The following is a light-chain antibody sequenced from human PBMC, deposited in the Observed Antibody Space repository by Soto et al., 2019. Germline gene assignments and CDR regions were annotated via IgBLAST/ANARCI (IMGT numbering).Light chain of an antibody. CDR1: SSDVDSYNY. CDR3: TSYAGRNNLV. J-gene: IGLJ2*01. Sequence: QSALTQPPSASGSPGHSVTISCTGTSSDVDSYNYVSWYQQHPGKAPKLIIYEVSKRPSGVPDRFSGSKSGNTASLTVSGLQAEDEADYYCTSYAGRNNLVFGGWTKLTVL. V-gene: IGLV2-8*01. CDR2: EVS.